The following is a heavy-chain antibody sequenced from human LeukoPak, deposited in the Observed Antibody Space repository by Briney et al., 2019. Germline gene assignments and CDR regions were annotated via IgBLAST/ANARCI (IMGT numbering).Heavy chain of an antibody. CDR3: AKPIRRTAYYFDY. D-gene: IGHD2-21*02. Sequence: GGSLRLSCAASGFTFSSYGMHWVRQAPGKGLEWVAVISYDGSNKYYADSVKGRFTISRDNSKNTLYLQMNSLRAEDTAVYYCAKPIRRTAYYFDYWGQGTLVTVSS. J-gene: IGHJ4*02. V-gene: IGHV3-30*18. CDR1: GFTFSSYG. CDR2: ISYDGSNK.